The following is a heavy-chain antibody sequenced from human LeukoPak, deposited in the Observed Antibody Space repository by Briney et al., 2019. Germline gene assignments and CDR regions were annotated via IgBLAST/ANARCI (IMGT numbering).Heavy chain of an antibody. J-gene: IGHJ3*02. CDR1: GFTFSSYA. CDR3: AKLWLWGSDPYDI. D-gene: IGHD5-18*01. CDR2: ISYDGSNK. V-gene: IGHV3-30*18. Sequence: GGSLRLSCAASGFTFSSYAMHWVRQAPGKGLEWVAVISYDGSNKYYADSVKGRFTISRDNSKNTLYLQMNSLRAEDTAVYYCAKLWLWGSDPYDICGQGTMVTVSS.